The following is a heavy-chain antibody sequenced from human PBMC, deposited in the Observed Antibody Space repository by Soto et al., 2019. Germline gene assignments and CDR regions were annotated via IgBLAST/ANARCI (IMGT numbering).Heavy chain of an antibody. CDR1: GGTFSSYA. D-gene: IGHD3-22*01. CDR2: IIPIFGTA. V-gene: IGHV1-69*06. Sequence: GASVKVSCKASGGTFSSYAISWVRQAPGQGLEWMGGIIPIFGTANYAQKFQGRVTITADKSTSTAYMELSSPRSEDTAVYYCASYDSSGYYSLSYYYYYGMDVWGQGTTVTVSS. J-gene: IGHJ6*02. CDR3: ASYDSSGYYSLSYYYYYGMDV.